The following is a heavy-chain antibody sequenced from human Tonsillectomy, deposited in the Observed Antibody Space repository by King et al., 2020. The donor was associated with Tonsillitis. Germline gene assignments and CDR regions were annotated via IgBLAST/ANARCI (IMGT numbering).Heavy chain of an antibody. V-gene: IGHV5-51*01. CDR3: ARLGLPYYYYFMDV. Sequence: EWQLVQSGAEVKKPGESLKISCRGSGYTFANYWVAWVRQMPGKGLEWMGFIYPGDSDTRYSPSFQGQVTISADKSISTAYLQWRSLKASDTATYYCARLGLPYYYYFMDVWGKGTTVTVSS. CDR2: IYPGDSDT. CDR1: GYTFANYW. J-gene: IGHJ6*03.